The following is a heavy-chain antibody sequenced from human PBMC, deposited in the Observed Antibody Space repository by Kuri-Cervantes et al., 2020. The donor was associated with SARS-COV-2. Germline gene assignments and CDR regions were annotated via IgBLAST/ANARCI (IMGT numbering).Heavy chain of an antibody. V-gene: IGHV4-59*01. Sequence: ESLKISCTVSGGSISSYHWSWIRQPPGKGLEWIGYIYYSGSTNYNPSLKSRVTIPVDTSKNQFSLKLSSVTAADTAVYYCARELGLTTVNWFDPWGQGTLVTVSS. J-gene: IGHJ5*02. D-gene: IGHD4-17*01. CDR3: ARELGLTTVNWFDP. CDR2: IYYSGST. CDR1: GGSISSYH.